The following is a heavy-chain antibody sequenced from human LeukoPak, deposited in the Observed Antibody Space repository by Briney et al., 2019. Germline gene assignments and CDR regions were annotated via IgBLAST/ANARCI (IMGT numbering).Heavy chain of an antibody. Sequence: SETLSLTCTVSGGSISSYYWSWIRQPPGKGLEWIGYIYYSGSTNYNPSLKSRVTMSVDTSKNQFSLKLSSVTAADTAVYYCARQTGYCSGGSCYAHAFDIWGQGTMVTVSS. J-gene: IGHJ3*02. CDR2: IYYSGST. V-gene: IGHV4-59*08. CDR1: GGSISSYY. CDR3: ARQTGYCSGGSCYAHAFDI. D-gene: IGHD2-15*01.